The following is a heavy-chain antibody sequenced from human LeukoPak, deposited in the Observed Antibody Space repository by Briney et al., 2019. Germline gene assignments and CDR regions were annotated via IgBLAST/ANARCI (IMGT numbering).Heavy chain of an antibody. CDR2: ISGSGGST. Sequence: PGGSLRLSCAASGFTFSSYAMSWVRQAPGKGGEGVSAISGSGGSTYYADSVKGRFTISRDTSKNTLYLQMNSLRAEDTAVYYCAKQSIGIAVGTSDYWGQGTLVTVSS. CDR1: GFTFSSYA. V-gene: IGHV3-23*01. CDR3: AKQSIGIAVGTSDY. J-gene: IGHJ4*02. D-gene: IGHD6-19*01.